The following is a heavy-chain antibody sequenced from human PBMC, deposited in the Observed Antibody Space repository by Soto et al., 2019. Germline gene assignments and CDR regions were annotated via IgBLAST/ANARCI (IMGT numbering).Heavy chain of an antibody. Sequence: PSETLSLTCTVSGGSISSSSYYWGWIRQPPGKGLEWIGSIYYSGSTYYNPSLKSRVTISVDTSKNQFSLKLSSVTAADTAVYYCGSPGEENFVVVPAARGGPNYQRAVWGKGTPAPVPS. CDR2: IYYSGST. J-gene: IGHJ6*03. D-gene: IGHD2-2*01. V-gene: IGHV4-39*01. CDR1: GGSISSSSYY. CDR3: GSPGEENFVVVPAARGGPNYQRAV.